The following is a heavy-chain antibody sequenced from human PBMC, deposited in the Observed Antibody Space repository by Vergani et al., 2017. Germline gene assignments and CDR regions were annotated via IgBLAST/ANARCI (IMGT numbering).Heavy chain of an antibody. D-gene: IGHD4-17*01. V-gene: IGHV4-4*09. CDR2: IYTSGST. Sequence: QVQLQESGPGLVKPSETLSLTCTVSGGSISSYYWSWIQQPPGKGLEWIGYIYTSGSTNYNPSLKSRVTISVDTSKNQFSLKLSSVTAADTAVYYCARVDTVTTYWYFDLWGRGTLVTVSS. J-gene: IGHJ2*01. CDR1: GGSISSYY. CDR3: ARVDTVTTYWYFDL.